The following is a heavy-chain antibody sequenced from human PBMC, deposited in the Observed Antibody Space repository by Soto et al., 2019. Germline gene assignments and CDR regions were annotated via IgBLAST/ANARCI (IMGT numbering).Heavy chain of an antibody. Sequence: GGSLRLSCAASGFTFSSYGMHWVRQAPGKGLEWVAVIWYDGSNKYYADSVKGRFTISRDNSKNTLYLQMNSLRAEDTAVYYCAREGYYDILTGDYYYYYMDVWGKGTTVTVSS. J-gene: IGHJ6*03. V-gene: IGHV3-33*01. CDR2: IWYDGSNK. D-gene: IGHD3-9*01. CDR1: GFTFSSYG. CDR3: AREGYYDILTGDYYYYYMDV.